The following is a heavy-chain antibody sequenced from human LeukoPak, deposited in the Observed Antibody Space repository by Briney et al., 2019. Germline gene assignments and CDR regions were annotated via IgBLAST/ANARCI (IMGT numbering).Heavy chain of an antibody. D-gene: IGHD3-3*01. CDR1: GFTFISYA. CDR2: ISYDGSNK. Sequence: GRSLRLSCAASGFTFISYAMHWVRQAPGKGLGWVAVISYDGSNKYYADSVKGRFTISRDNAKNSLYLQMNSLRAEDTAVYYCARGGTPITIFGVVPYFDYWGQGALVTVSS. J-gene: IGHJ4*02. V-gene: IGHV3-30-3*01. CDR3: ARGGTPITIFGVVPYFDY.